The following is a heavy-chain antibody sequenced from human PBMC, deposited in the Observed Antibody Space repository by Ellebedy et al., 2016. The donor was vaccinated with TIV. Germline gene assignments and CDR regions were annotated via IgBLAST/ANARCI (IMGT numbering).Heavy chain of an antibody. V-gene: IGHV3-7*01. CDR2: IKQDGTEK. D-gene: IGHD2-15*01. J-gene: IGHJ4*02. CDR3: SRGGGCGGGTCYYPDF. Sequence: GESLKISCAASGFTFSSYWMSWVRQAPGKGLEWVANIKQDGTEKYYVDSMKGRFTISRDNAKNSLYLQMNSLRAEDTAVYYCSRGGGCGGGTCYYPDFWGQGTLVTVSS. CDR1: GFTFSSYW.